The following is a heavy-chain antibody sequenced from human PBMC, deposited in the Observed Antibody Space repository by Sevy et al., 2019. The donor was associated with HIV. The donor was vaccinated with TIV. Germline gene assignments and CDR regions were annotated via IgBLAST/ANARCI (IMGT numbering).Heavy chain of an antibody. Sequence: GGSLRLSCTASGFTFSAYSMNWVRQAPGKGLERLSYISTGTDHIYYADSAKGRFTISRDDAKKSVYLEMKSLRDQDTALYYCVRRGVDAYNVYFDLWGQGTLVTVSS. V-gene: IGHV3-21*05. CDR1: GFTFSAYS. CDR2: ISTGTDHI. CDR3: VRRGVDAYNVYFDL. D-gene: IGHD3-10*01. J-gene: IGHJ4*02.